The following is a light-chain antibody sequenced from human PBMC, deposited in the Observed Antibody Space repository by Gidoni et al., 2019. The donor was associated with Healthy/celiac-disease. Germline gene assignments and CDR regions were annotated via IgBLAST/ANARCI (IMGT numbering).Light chain of an antibody. CDR3: QQYYSTPRT. Sequence: DRVMTQSPASLAVSLGERATINCKSSQSVLYSSNNQNYLAWYQQKPGQPPKLLIYWASTRESGVPDLFSGSGSGTDFTLTISSLQSEDVAVYYCQQYYSTPRTIGQGTNGGNQT. CDR2: WAS. J-gene: IGKJ1*01. CDR1: QSVLYSSNNQNY. V-gene: IGKV4-1*01.